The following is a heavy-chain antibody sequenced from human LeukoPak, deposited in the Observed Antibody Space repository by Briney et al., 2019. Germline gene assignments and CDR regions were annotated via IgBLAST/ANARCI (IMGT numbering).Heavy chain of an antibody. CDR2: INHSGST. CDR3: ARIKGYYYDSSGSNTPFPPFDY. CDR1: GGSFRGYY. V-gene: IGHV4-34*01. Sequence: SETLSLTCAVYGGSFRGYYWSWIRQPPGKGLEWIGEINHSGSTNYNPSLKSRVTISVDTSKNQFSLKLSSVTAADTAVYYCARIKGYYYDSSGSNTPFPPFDYWGQGTLVTVSS. D-gene: IGHD3-22*01. J-gene: IGHJ4*02.